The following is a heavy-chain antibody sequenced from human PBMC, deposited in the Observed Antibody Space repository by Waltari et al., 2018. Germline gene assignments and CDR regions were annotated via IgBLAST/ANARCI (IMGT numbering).Heavy chain of an antibody. V-gene: IGHV4-38-2*02. J-gene: IGHJ4*02. D-gene: IGHD3-10*01. CDR2: IYHSGST. Sequence: QVQLQESGPGLVKPSETLSLTCAVSGYSISSGYYWGWIRQPPGKGLEWIGSIYHSGSTYYNPSRKSRVTISVDTSKNQFSLKLSSVTAADTAVYYCARDRLYCSGSGFDYWGQGTLVTVSS. CDR3: ARDRLYCSGSGFDY. CDR1: GYSISSGYY.